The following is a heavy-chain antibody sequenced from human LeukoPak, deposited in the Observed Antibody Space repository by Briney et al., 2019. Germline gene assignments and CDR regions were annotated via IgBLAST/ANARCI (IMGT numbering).Heavy chain of an antibody. J-gene: IGHJ4*02. CDR2: INPNSGGT. CDR1: GYTFTDYY. V-gene: IGHV1-2*02. D-gene: IGHD6-19*01. CDR3: ARAYRQYSSGWYVIGY. Sequence: ASVKVSCKASGYTFTDYYMHWVRQAPGQGLEWMGWINPNSGGTNYAQNFQGRVTMTRDTSISTAYMELSSLRSDDTAVYYCARAYRQYSSGWYVIGYWGQGTLVTVSS.